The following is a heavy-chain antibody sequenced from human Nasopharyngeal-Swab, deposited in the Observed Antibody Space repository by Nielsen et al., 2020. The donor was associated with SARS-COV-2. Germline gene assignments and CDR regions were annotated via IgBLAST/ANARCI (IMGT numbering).Heavy chain of an antibody. CDR2: ISKSSSTV. Sequence: GESLKISCAASGFTFSNYNMHWVRPAPGKGLEWISYISKSSSTVYYADSVKGRITISRDNAKSSLYLQMNRLTNEDTAVYYCAREGSFVAPDTFDRWGQGTLVTVSS. CDR3: AREGSFVAPDTFDR. CDR1: GFTFSNYN. D-gene: IGHD5-12*01. J-gene: IGHJ4*02. V-gene: IGHV3-48*02.